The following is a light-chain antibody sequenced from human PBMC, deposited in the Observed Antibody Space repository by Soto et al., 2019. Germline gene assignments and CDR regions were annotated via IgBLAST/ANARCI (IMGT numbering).Light chain of an antibody. Sequence: EIVLTQSPATLSLSPGERATLSCGASQSVSSSYLAWYQQKPRLAPRLFIYDASSRAPGIPDMFTGSGSGTDFTLTISRLEPEDFAVSYCQQYGSSPTFGQGTRLEIK. J-gene: IGKJ5*01. CDR1: QSVSSSY. CDR2: DAS. CDR3: QQYGSSPT. V-gene: IGKV3D-20*01.